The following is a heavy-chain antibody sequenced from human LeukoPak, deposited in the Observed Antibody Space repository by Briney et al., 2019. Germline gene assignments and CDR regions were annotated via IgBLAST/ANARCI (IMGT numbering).Heavy chain of an antibody. J-gene: IGHJ4*02. CDR2: IVVGSGNT. D-gene: IGHD3-22*01. V-gene: IGHV1-58*01. Sequence: TSVKVSCKASGFTFTSSAVQWVRQARGQRLEWIGWIVVGSGNTNYAQKFQERVTITRDMSASTAYMELSSLRSEDTAVYYCAASPDYYDSSGYSYYFDYWGQGTLVTVSS. CDR1: GFTFTSSA. CDR3: AASPDYYDSSGYSYYFDY.